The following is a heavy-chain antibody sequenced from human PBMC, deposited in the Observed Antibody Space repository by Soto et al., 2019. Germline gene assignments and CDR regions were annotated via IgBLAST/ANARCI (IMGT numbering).Heavy chain of an antibody. CDR3: ARAYYDSSGYNWFDP. D-gene: IGHD3-22*01. Sequence: GGSLRLSCAASGFTFSTYWMHWIRQVRGKGLEWVSPINSDASHTYYADSVKGRFTISRDNAKNSLYLQMNSLRAEDTAVYYCARAYYDSSGYNWFDPWGQGTLATVSS. J-gene: IGHJ5*02. V-gene: IGHV3-74*01. CDR2: INSDASHT. CDR1: GFTFSTYW.